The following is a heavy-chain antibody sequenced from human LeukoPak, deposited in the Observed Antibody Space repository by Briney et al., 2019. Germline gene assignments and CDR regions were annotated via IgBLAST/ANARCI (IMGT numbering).Heavy chain of an antibody. Sequence: PSETLSLTCTVSGGSISSGSYYWSWIRQPAGKGLEWIGRIYTSGSTNYNPSLKSRVTISVDRSKNQFSLKLSSVTAADTAVYYCARESYSSSSWGQGTLVTVSS. J-gene: IGHJ5*02. V-gene: IGHV4-61*02. D-gene: IGHD6-6*01. CDR3: ARESYSSSS. CDR1: GGSISSGSYY. CDR2: IYTSGST.